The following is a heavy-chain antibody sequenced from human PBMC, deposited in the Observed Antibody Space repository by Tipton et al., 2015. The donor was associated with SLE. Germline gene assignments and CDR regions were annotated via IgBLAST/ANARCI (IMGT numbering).Heavy chain of an antibody. D-gene: IGHD1-7*01. J-gene: IGHJ5*01. CDR2: IYHTGYR. V-gene: IGHV4-59*01. Sequence: TLSLTCSVSGGSLSGYYWSWIRQSPGKGLECIGQIYHTGYRTYNPSLKSRVTISMDTSKNQFYLKLTSVTAADSAVYFCARERAGTTTTRKVYFDPWGRGTLVTVSS. CDR3: ARERAGTTTTRKVYFDP. CDR1: GGSLSGYY.